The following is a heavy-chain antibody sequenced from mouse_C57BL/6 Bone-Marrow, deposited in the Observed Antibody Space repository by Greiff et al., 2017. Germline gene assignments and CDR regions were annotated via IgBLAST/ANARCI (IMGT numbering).Heavy chain of an antibody. D-gene: IGHD1-1*01. CDR2: IYPRSGNT. CDR3: ARCSYYGSSYGY. CDR1: GYTFTSYG. V-gene: IGHV1-81*01. J-gene: IGHJ2*01. Sequence: QVQLQQSGAELARPGASVKLSCTASGYTFTSYGIRWVKQRTGQGLEWIGKIYPRSGNTYYNEKFQGKATLTADTSSSTAYMELRSLTSEDSAVDFCARCSYYGSSYGYWGPGTTLTVSS.